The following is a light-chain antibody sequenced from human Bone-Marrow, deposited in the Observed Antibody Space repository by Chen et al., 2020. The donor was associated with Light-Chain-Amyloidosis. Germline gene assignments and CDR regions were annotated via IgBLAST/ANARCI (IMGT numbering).Light chain of an antibody. CDR1: QTISSNY. CDR3: QQYGTSPLT. CDR2: GSS. J-gene: IGKJ4*01. Sequence: EIVLTQSPGTLSLSPGEGANLSCRASQTISSNYLTWYQQKFGQAPRLLIYGSSSRATVIPDRFTGSGSGTDFTLTINRLEPEDLAMYYCQQYGTSPLTFGGGTKVEIK. V-gene: IGKV3-20*01.